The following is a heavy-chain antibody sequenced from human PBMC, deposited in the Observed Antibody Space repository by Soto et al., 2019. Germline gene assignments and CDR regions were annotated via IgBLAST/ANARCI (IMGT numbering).Heavy chain of an antibody. Sequence: ASVKVSCKASGYTFTSYGISWVRQAPGQGLEWMGWISAYNGNTNYAQKLQGRVTMTTDTSTSTAYMELRSLRSDDTAVYYCALTFLYGDYGSAAFDIWGQGTMVTVSS. V-gene: IGHV1-18*01. D-gene: IGHD4-17*01. CDR2: ISAYNGNT. J-gene: IGHJ3*02. CDR1: GYTFTSYG. CDR3: ALTFLYGDYGSAAFDI.